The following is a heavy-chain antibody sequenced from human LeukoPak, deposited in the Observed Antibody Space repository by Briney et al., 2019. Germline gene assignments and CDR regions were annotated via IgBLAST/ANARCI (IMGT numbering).Heavy chain of an antibody. CDR1: GFTFSGFA. CDR2: ISAGSTNK. V-gene: IGHV3-23*01. CDR3: AKGKAVVGAAGPDY. D-gene: IGHD2-15*01. J-gene: IGHJ4*02. Sequence: GESLKISCAASGFTFSGFAMIWVRQAPGKGLQWVSSISAGSTNKYYADSVKGRFTISRDNSKNTLYLQMNSLRDEDTAIYYCAKGKAVVGAAGPDYWGQGTLVTVSS.